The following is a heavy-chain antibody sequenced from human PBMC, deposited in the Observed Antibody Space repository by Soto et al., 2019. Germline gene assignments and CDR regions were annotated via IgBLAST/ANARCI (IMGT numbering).Heavy chain of an antibody. CDR1: GYIFTKHW. CDR3: VRPAYDYDNNNFQGRGVFDI. J-gene: IGHJ3*02. Sequence: PGESLKISCKASGYIFTKHWIGWVRQMPGKGLEWMGVIAPGDSDVRYRPSFQGQVTISADKSISTAYLQWNSLQASDTAIYYCVRPAYDYDNNNFQGRGVFDIWGQGTVVTVSS. V-gene: IGHV5-51*01. CDR2: IAPGDSDV. D-gene: IGHD3-22*01.